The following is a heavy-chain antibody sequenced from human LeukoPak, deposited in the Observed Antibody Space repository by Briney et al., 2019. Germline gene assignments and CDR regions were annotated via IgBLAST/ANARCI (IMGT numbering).Heavy chain of an antibody. CDR1: GFTFSSYS. V-gene: IGHV3-21*01. D-gene: IGHD2-21*02. CDR3: AKNSGGDSNHHFDS. CDR2: ISSSSSYI. J-gene: IGHJ4*02. Sequence: PGGSLRLSCAASGFTFSSYSMNWVRQAPGKGLEWVSSISSSSSYIYYADSVKGRFTISRDNSKNTLYLQMNSLRAEDTAVYYCAKNSGGDSNHHFDSWGQGTLVTVSS.